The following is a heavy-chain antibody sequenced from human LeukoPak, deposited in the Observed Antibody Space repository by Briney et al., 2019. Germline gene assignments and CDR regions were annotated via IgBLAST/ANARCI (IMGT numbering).Heavy chain of an antibody. CDR2: MNPNSGNK. J-gene: IGHJ6*03. V-gene: IGHV1-8*01. CDR3: ARGPQWRGDYYYMDV. Sequence: ASVKVSCKASGYSFTNFDINWVRQATGQGLEWMGWMNPNSGNKGYAQKFQGRVSMTMNTSITTAYMELNSLRSEDTAVYYCARGPQWRGDYYYMDVWGRGTTDTVSS. D-gene: IGHD6-19*01. CDR1: GYSFTNFD.